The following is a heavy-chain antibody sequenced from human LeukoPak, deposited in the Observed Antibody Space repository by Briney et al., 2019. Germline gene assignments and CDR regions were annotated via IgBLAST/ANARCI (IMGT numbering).Heavy chain of an antibody. CDR3: ARQGGSLNYHFNYLDV. D-gene: IGHD4-11*01. CDR1: HFTFSTCV. CDR2: MSSDGKNE. Sequence: GGSLRLSCAASHFTFSTCVVHWVRQAPGKGLEWVALMSSDGKNELYSNSVKGRFSISRDTSENALYLQMDRLRPEDTATYFCARQGGSLNYHFNYLDVWGRGTTVTVSS. J-gene: IGHJ6*03. V-gene: IGHV3-30*10.